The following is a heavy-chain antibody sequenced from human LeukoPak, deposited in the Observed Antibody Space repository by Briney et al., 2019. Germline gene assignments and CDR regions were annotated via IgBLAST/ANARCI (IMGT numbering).Heavy chain of an antibody. CDR1: GFTFSSYG. CDR2: IRYDGSNK. D-gene: IGHD3-9*01. J-gene: IGHJ5*02. V-gene: IGHV3-30*02. Sequence: GGSLRLSCAASGFTFSSYGMHWVRQAPGKGLEWVAFIRYDGSNKYYADSVKGRFTISRDNAKKSLYLQMNSLRAEDTAVYYCARDYTDYYNWFDPWGQGTLVTVTS. CDR3: ARDYTDYYNWFDP.